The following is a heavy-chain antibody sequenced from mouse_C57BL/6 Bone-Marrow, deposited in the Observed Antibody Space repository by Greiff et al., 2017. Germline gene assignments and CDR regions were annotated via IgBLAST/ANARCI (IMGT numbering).Heavy chain of an antibody. V-gene: IGHV5-4*01. D-gene: IGHD1-1*01. Sequence: EVKLMESGGGLVKPGGSLKLSCAASGFTFSSYAMSWVRQTPEKRLEWVATISDGGSYTYYPDNVKGRFTISRDNAKNNLYLQMSYLKSEDTAMYYCARDRLLRYLYAMDYWGQGTSVTVSS. J-gene: IGHJ4*01. CDR3: ARDRLLRYLYAMDY. CDR1: GFTFSSYA. CDR2: ISDGGSYT.